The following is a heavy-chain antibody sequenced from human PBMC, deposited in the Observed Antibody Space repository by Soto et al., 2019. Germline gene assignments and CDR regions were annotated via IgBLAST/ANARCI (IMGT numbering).Heavy chain of an antibody. CDR2: ISYDARNE. D-gene: IGHD5-12*01. V-gene: IGHV3-30*03. Sequence: QLQLVESGGGVGQPGTSLRLSCAASGFSISSDGFHWVRQAPGKGLEWVAVISYDARNEYYIDSVKGRYTISRDNSKNTVFLHMNNLRDEDTAVYYCARESDHPRGDTYYDMDLWGQGTTVTVS. CDR1: GFSISSDG. J-gene: IGHJ6*02. CDR3: ARESDHPRGDTYYDMDL.